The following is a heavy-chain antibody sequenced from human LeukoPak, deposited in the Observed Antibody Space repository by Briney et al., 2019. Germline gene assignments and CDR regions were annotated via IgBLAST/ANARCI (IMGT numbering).Heavy chain of an antibody. J-gene: IGHJ4*02. CDR1: GGSISSGSYY. V-gene: IGHV4-61*02. D-gene: IGHD3-10*01. CDR3: ARDRVGSIDY. Sequence: EPSETLSLTCTVSGGSISSGSYYWSWIRQPAGKGLEWIGRIYTSGSTNYNPSLKSRVTISVDTSKNQFSLKLSSVTAADTAVYYCARDRVGSIDYWGQGTLVTVSS. CDR2: IYTSGST.